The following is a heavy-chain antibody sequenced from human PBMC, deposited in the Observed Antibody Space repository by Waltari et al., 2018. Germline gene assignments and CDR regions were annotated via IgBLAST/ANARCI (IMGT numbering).Heavy chain of an antibody. V-gene: IGHV1-69*08. CDR1: GGDFSSYA. D-gene: IGHD6-19*01. Sequence: QVQLVQSGAEVKKPGSWVKVSCKASGGDFSSYAVSGVRAAPGQGLEWMGRIIPIFGTANYAQQFQGRVTITADKSTSTAYMELSSLRSEDTAVYYCARDQWGSIAVAGDIFDYWGQGTLVTVSS. J-gene: IGHJ4*02. CDR2: IIPIFGTA. CDR3: ARDQWGSIAVAGDIFDY.